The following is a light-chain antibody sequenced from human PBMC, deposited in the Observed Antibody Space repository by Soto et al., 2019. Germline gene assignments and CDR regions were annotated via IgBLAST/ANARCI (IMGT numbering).Light chain of an antibody. Sequence: EIVLTQSPVTLSLSPGERATLSCRASQSVSRYLAWYQQKPGQAPRLLVYDASNRATGIPARFSGSGSGTDFTLTISNLEPEDFAVYYCQQRYIGLTFGGGTKVEMK. CDR2: DAS. J-gene: IGKJ4*01. CDR3: QQRYIGLT. CDR1: QSVSRY. V-gene: IGKV3-11*01.